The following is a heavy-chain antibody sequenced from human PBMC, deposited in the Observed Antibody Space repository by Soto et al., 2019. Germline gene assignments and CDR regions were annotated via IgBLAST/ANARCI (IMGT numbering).Heavy chain of an antibody. J-gene: IGHJ5*02. V-gene: IGHV1-69*01. D-gene: IGHD2-15*01. CDR1: GGTFSSYA. CDR3: ARGVVVVAASQLGWFDP. CDR2: IIPMFGTT. Sequence: QVQLVQSGAEVRKPGSSVKVSCKASGGTFSSYAINWVRQAPGQGLEWMGGIIPMFGTTKYAQRFQGRLTVSADESTRTDYMELSRLRPEDTAVYDRARGVVVVAASQLGWFDPWGQGTMVTVSS.